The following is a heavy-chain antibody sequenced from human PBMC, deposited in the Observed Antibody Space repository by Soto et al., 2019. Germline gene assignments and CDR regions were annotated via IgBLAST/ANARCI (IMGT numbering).Heavy chain of an antibody. CDR3: ARGPRLAVAGTLLGY. Sequence: QVQLQESGPGLVKPSETLSLPCTVSGGSISSYYWSWIRQPPGKGLEWIGYIYYSGSTNYNPSLKSRVTISVDPSKTQFSLKLSSVTAADTAVYYCARGPRLAVAGTLLGYWGQGTLVTVSS. CDR1: GGSISSYY. J-gene: IGHJ4*02. D-gene: IGHD6-19*01. CDR2: IYYSGST. V-gene: IGHV4-59*01.